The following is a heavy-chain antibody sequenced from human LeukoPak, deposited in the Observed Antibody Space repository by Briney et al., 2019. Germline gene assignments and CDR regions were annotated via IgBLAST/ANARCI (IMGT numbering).Heavy chain of an antibody. CDR3: AKDGSGEALDY. Sequence: PGGSLRLSCAASGFTFDDYAMHWVRQAPGKGLEWVSGISWNSGSIGYADSVKGRFTISRDNAKNSLYLQMNSLRAEDMALYYCAKDGSGEALDYWGQGTLVTVSS. D-gene: IGHD7-27*01. CDR1: GFTFDDYA. CDR2: ISWNSGSI. J-gene: IGHJ4*02. V-gene: IGHV3-9*03.